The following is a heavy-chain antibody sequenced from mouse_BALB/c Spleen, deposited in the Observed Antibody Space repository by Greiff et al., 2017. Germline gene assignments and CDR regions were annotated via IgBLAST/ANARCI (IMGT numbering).Heavy chain of an antibody. Sequence: DVKLVESGGGLVQPGGSRKLSCAASGFTFSDYGMAWVRQAPGKGPEWVAFISNLAYSIYYADTVTGRFTISRENAKNTLYLEMSSLRSEDTAMYYCARLYYGYGFAYWGQGTLVTVSA. V-gene: IGHV5-15*02. D-gene: IGHD1-2*01. CDR1: GFTFSDYG. CDR3: ARLYYGYGFAY. J-gene: IGHJ3*01. CDR2: ISNLAYSI.